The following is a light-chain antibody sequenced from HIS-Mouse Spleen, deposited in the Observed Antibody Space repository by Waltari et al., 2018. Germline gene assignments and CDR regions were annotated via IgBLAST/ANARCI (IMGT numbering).Light chain of an antibody. CDR3: NSRDSSGNHVV. J-gene: IGLJ2*01. CDR1: RLRTYH. CDR2: GKN. V-gene: IGLV3-19*01. Sequence: SSELTQDPAVSVALGQTVRITCQGARLRTYHASWYQQKPGQAPVLVIYGKNNRPSGIPDRFSGSSSGNTASLTITGAQAEDEADYYCNSRDSSGNHVVFGGGTKLTVL.